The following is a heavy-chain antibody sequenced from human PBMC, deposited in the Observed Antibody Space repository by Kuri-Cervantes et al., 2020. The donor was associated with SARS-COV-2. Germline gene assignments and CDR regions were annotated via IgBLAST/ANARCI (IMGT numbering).Heavy chain of an antibody. V-gene: IGHV3-23*01. J-gene: IGHJ4*02. CDR1: GFAFSNSI. CDR3: AQGSGYRFDS. Sequence: GESLKISCVASGFAFSNSIMRWVRQTPGWGLEWVSTITANGLGTFHADSVKGRFAISRDNSKDTVYLEMNFLRVEDTAVYYCAQGSGYRFDSWGRGTLVTVSS. D-gene: IGHD6-13*01. CDR2: ITANGLGT.